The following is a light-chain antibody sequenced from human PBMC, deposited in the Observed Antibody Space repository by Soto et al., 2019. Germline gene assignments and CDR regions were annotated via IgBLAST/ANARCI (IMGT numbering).Light chain of an antibody. CDR3: QQYYSTPRT. Sequence: DIVMTQSPDSLAVSLGERATINCKSSQSVLYSANNKNCLAWYQQKPGQPPKLLLYWASTRESGVPDRFSGSGSGTDFTLTISSLQAEDVAVYYCQQYYSTPRTFGQGTTVEIK. CDR1: QSVLYSANNKNC. V-gene: IGKV4-1*01. CDR2: WAS. J-gene: IGKJ1*01.